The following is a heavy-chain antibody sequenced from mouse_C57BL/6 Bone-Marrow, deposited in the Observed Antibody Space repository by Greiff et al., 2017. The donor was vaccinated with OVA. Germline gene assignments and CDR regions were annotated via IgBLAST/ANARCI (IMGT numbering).Heavy chain of an antibody. CDR1: GFTFSDYY. Sequence: EVKLVESEGGLVQPGSSMKLSCTASGFTFSDYYMAWVRQVPEKGLEWVANINYDGSSTYYLDSLKSRFSISRDNAKNILYLQMSSLKSEDTATYYCASLYDYDDWYFDVWGTGTTVTVSS. J-gene: IGHJ1*03. D-gene: IGHD2-4*01. V-gene: IGHV5-16*01. CDR3: ASLYDYDDWYFDV. CDR2: INYDGSST.